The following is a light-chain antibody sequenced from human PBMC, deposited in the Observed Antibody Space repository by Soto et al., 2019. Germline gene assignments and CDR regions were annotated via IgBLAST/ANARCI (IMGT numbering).Light chain of an antibody. V-gene: IGKV3-15*01. Sequence: EIVMTQSPATLSVSPGERATLSCRASQSVSSNLAWYQQKPGQAPSLLIYGASTRATGTPARFSGSGSGTEFTLTISSLQSEDFAVYYCQQYIRWPLTFGGGTKE. J-gene: IGKJ4*01. CDR2: GAS. CDR3: QQYIRWPLT. CDR1: QSVSSN.